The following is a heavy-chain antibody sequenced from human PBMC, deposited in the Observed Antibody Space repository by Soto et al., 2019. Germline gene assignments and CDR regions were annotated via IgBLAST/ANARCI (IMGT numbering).Heavy chain of an antibody. D-gene: IGHD4-17*01. V-gene: IGHV3-23*01. CDR1: GFTFSSYA. CDR3: AKDIGSTTVVRLRRGFDY. Sequence: GGSLRLSCAASGFTFSSYAMSWVRQAPGKGLEWVSAISGSGGSTYYADSVKGRFTISRDNSKNTLYLQMNSLRAEDTAVYYCAKDIGSTTVVRLRRGFDYWGQGTLVTVSS. J-gene: IGHJ4*02. CDR2: ISGSGGST.